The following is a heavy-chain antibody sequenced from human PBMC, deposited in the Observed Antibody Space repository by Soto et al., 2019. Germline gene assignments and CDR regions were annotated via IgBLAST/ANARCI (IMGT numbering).Heavy chain of an antibody. J-gene: IGHJ4*02. D-gene: IGHD6-6*01. CDR2: IYHTGTT. V-gene: IGHV4-39*01. CDR1: GDSISSSTYY. Sequence: PSETLSLTCTVSGDSISSSTYYWGWIRQPPGKGLEWIGCIYHTGTTYYHPSLKSRVTISVDTSKNQFSLKLSSVTAADTAVYYCARPYFSSLSMFDYWGQGTLVTVSS. CDR3: ARPYFSSLSMFDY.